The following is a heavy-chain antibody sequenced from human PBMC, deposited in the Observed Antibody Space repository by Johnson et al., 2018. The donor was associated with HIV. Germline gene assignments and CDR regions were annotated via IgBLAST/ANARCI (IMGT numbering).Heavy chain of an antibody. V-gene: IGHV3-11*04. CDR1: GFTFSDYY. CDR2: ISSSGSTI. Sequence: QVQLVESGGGLVKPGGSLRLSCAASGFTFSDYYMSWIRQAPGQGLEWVSYISSSGSTIYYADSVKGRFTISRDNAKNALYLQMNSLRAEDTAVYYSARDFSSSSNAFDIWGQGTMVTVSS. CDR3: ARDFSSSSNAFDI. J-gene: IGHJ3*02. D-gene: IGHD6-6*01.